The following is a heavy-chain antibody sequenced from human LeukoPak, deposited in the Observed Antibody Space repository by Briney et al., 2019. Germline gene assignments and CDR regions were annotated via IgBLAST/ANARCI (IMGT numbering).Heavy chain of an antibody. J-gene: IGHJ4*02. CDR2: IIPILGIA. V-gene: IGHV1-69*02. CDR3: ARTFRDDYSDY. CDR1: GGTFSSYT. D-gene: IGHD5-24*01. Sequence: GASVKVSCKASGGTFSSYTISWVRQAPGQGLEWMGRIIPILGIANYAQKFQGRVTITADKPTSTAYMELSSLRSEDTAVYYCARTFRDDYSDYWGQGTLVTVSS.